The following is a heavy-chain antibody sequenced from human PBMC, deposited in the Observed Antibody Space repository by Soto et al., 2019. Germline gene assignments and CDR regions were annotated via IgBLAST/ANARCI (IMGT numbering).Heavy chain of an antibody. D-gene: IGHD2-2*01. V-gene: IGHV1-24*01. J-gene: IGHJ3*02. CDR1: GYTLTELS. CDR3: ATELGYCSSTSCYDAFHI. Sequence: ASVKVSCKVSGYTLTELSMHWVRQAPGKGLEWMGGFDPEDGETIYAQKFQGRVTMTEDTSTDTAYMELSSLRSEDTAVYYCATELGYCSSTSCYDAFHIWGQGTMVTVSS. CDR2: FDPEDGET.